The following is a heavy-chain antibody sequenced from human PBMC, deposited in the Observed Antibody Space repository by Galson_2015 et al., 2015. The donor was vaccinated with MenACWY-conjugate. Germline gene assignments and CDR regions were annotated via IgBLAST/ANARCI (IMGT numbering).Heavy chain of an antibody. CDR2: ISGSGGNT. J-gene: IGHJ6*02. CDR1: GFTFRDYA. V-gene: IGHV3-23*01. D-gene: IGHD6-6*01. CDR3: AKTQKLISFYYGMDV. Sequence: SLRLSCAASGFTFRDYAMPWVRLAPGTGLEWISPISGSGGNTYYADSVKGRFTISRDNSKDTLYLQLNSLRAEDTAVYYCAKTQKLISFYYGMDVWGQATTVTVSS.